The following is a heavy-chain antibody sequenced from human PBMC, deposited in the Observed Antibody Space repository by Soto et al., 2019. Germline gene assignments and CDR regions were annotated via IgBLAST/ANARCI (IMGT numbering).Heavy chain of an antibody. CDR1: GGSISSYC. Sequence: KPSETLSLTCTVSGGSISSYCWSWIRQPAGKGLEWIGRIYTSGSTNYNPSLKSRVTMSVDTSKNQFSLKLSSVTAADTAVYYCARAGSYYGSGSFNWFDPWGQGTLVTVSS. CDR2: IYTSGST. D-gene: IGHD3-10*01. J-gene: IGHJ5*02. CDR3: ARAGSYYGSGSFNWFDP. V-gene: IGHV4-4*07.